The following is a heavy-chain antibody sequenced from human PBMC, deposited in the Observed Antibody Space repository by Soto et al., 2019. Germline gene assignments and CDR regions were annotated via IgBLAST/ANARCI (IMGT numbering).Heavy chain of an antibody. CDR2: ISWKSGNI. J-gene: IGHJ4*02. V-gene: IGHV3-9*01. D-gene: IGHD6-19*01. CDR1: TFDDYA. Sequence: TFDDYAMHWVRQAPGKGLEWVSGISWKSGNIGCADSVKGLLTISRDNAKNSLYLQMNSLRGEDTALYYCAKGLNIAVTGNFDYWGQGTLVTVSS. CDR3: AKGLNIAVTGNFDY.